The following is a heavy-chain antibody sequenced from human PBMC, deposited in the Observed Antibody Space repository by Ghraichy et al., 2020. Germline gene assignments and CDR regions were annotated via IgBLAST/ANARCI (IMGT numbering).Heavy chain of an antibody. CDR1: GGSFSGYY. CDR3: ARLLRSSYYGMDV. J-gene: IGHJ6*02. Sequence: GSLSLTCAVYGGSFSGYYWSWIRQPPGKGLEWIGEINHSGSTNYNPSLKSRVTISVDTSKNQFSLKLISVTAADTAVYYCARLLRSSYYGMDVWGQGTTVTVSS. CDR2: INHSGST. V-gene: IGHV4-34*01. D-gene: IGHD3-22*01.